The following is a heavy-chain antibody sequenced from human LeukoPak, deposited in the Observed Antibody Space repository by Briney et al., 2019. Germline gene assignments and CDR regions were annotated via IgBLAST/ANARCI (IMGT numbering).Heavy chain of an antibody. CDR3: ARYGHWFDP. J-gene: IGHJ5*02. D-gene: IGHD3-10*01. V-gene: IGHV4-38-2*02. CDR2: ISHSGRT. CDR1: GYSISSGYY. Sequence: PSETLSLTCTVSGYSISSGYYWGWVRQPPGKGLEWIGTISHSGRTYYNPSLKSRVTISVDTSKNQFSLKLSSVTAADTAVYYCARYGHWFDPWGQGTLVTVSS.